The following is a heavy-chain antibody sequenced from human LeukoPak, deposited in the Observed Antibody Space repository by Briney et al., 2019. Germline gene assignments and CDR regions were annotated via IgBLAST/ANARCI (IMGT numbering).Heavy chain of an antibody. V-gene: IGHV4-59*01. CDR3: ARAPRGYSYDFDY. CDR1: GGSISSYY. CDR2: IYYSGST. Sequence: SETLSLTCAVSGGSISSYYWSWIRQPPGKGLEWIGYIYYSGSTNYNPSLKSRVTISVDTSKNQFSLKLSSVTAADTAVYYCARAPRGYSYDFDYWGQGTLVTVSS. J-gene: IGHJ4*02. D-gene: IGHD5-18*01.